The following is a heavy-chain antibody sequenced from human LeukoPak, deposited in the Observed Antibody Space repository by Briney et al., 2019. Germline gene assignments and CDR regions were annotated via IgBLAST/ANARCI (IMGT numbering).Heavy chain of an antibody. D-gene: IGHD5-18*01. Sequence: GASVKVSCKASEYTFTSYSMNWVGQAPGQGVEWMGWINTKTGNPAYTQGFTGRFVFSLDTSVSTAYLQISSLKVEDTAVYYCAQDTSTDVFNYWGQGTLVTVSS. CDR3: AQDTSTDVFNY. CDR2: INTKTGNP. CDR1: EYTFTSYS. V-gene: IGHV7-4-1*02. J-gene: IGHJ4*02.